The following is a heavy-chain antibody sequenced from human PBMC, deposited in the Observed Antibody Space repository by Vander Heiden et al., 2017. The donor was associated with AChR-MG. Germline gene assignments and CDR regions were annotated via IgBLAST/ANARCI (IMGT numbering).Heavy chain of an antibody. CDR1: GGSFSGYY. Sequence: QVQLQQWGAGLLTPSETLSLTCAVYGGSFSGYYWSWIRQPPGKGLEWIGEINHSGSTNYNPSLKSRVTISVDTSKNQFSLKLSSVTAADTAVYYCARMWELLPLDYWGQGTLVTVSS. CDR3: ARMWELLPLDY. J-gene: IGHJ4*02. V-gene: IGHV4-34*01. CDR2: INHSGST. D-gene: IGHD1-26*01.